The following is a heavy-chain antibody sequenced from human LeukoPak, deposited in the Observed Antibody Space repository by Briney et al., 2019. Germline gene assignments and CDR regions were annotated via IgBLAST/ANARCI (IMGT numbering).Heavy chain of an antibody. CDR3: ARMPRGPDV. CDR2: ISSNGGST. J-gene: IGHJ6*04. V-gene: IGHV3-64*01. Sequence: GGSLRLSCAASGFTFSSYAMHWVRQAPGKGLEYVSAISSNGGSTYYANSVKGRFTISRDNSKNSLYLQMNSLRAEGTAVYYCARMPRGPDVWGKGTTVTVSS. CDR1: GFTFSSYA. D-gene: IGHD2-2*01.